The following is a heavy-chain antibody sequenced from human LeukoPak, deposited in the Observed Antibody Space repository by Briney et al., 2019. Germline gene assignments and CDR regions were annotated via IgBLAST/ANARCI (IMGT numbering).Heavy chain of an antibody. Sequence: ASVKVSCNSSGYTFTGYLMHWVRQAPGQGLEWMGWINPNNGGTNYAQHFQGRVTMTRNTSISTAYMELSRLGSDDTAIYYCAKAGSGNSGDYWGQGTLVTVSS. V-gene: IGHV1-2*02. CDR3: AKAGSGNSGDY. CDR1: GYTFTGYL. D-gene: IGHD4-23*01. J-gene: IGHJ4*02. CDR2: INPNNGGT.